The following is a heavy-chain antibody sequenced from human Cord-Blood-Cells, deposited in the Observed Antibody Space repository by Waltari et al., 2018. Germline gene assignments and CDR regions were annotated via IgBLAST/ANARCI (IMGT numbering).Heavy chain of an antibody. Sequence: LEWVSLISWDGGSTYYADSVKGRFTISRDNSKNSLYLQMNSLRTEDTALYYCAKAFHYCSSTSCYTGTDAFDIWGQGTMVTVSS. D-gene: IGHD2-2*02. V-gene: IGHV3-43*01. CDR2: ISWDGGST. CDR3: AKAFHYCSSTSCYTGTDAFDI. J-gene: IGHJ3*02.